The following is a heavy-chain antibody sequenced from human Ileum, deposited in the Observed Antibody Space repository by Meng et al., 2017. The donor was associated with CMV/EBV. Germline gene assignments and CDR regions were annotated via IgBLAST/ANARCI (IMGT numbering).Heavy chain of an antibody. D-gene: IGHD6-19*01. J-gene: IGHJ4*02. Sequence: QLQLQESGPGRVKPSATPSLTCLASGDSISSSHYYWGGIRQPPGKGLEWIGNIYYSGSTYYNPSLKSRVTISVDTSKNQFSLKLSSVTAADTAVYYCAREPSIAVAGTGGYFDYWGQGTLVTVSS. CDR3: AREPSIAVAGTGGYFDY. CDR1: GDSISSSHYY. V-gene: IGHV4-39*07. CDR2: IYYSGST.